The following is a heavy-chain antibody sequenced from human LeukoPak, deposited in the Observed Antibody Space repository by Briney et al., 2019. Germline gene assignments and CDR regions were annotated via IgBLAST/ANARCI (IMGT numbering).Heavy chain of an antibody. J-gene: IGHJ6*02. D-gene: IGHD3-10*01. CDR2: ISSASGNI. V-gene: IGHV3-48*01. CDR1: GFPFSSYS. Sequence: GGSLRLSCAASGFPFSSYSMNWVRQAPGKGLEWVSHISSASGNINYADSVKGRFTISRDNSNNTLDLQMNSLRAEDTAVYYCAKDSSSGSSYYFHGMDVWGQGTTVTVSS. CDR3: AKDSSSGSSYYFHGMDV.